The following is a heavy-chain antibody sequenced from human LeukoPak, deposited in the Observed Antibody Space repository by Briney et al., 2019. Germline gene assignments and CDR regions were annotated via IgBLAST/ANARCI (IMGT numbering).Heavy chain of an antibody. Sequence: GRSLRLSCAASGFTFSSYAMHWVRQAPGKGLEWVAVISYDGSNKYYADSVKGRFTISRDNPKNTLYLQMNSLRAEDTAVYYCARSPVYYFDYWGQGTLVTVSS. CDR3: ARSPVYYFDY. D-gene: IGHD5/OR15-5a*01. J-gene: IGHJ4*02. CDR1: GFTFSSYA. CDR2: ISYDGSNK. V-gene: IGHV3-30*01.